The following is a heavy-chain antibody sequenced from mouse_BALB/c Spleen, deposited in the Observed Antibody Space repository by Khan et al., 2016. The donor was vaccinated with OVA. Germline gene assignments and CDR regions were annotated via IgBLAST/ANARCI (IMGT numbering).Heavy chain of an antibody. CDR2: IWNDGST. CDR1: GFSLTNYG. Sequence: QVQLKQSGPGLVAPSQSLSITRTISGFSLTNYGVHWVRQPPGKGLEWLVVIWNDGSTTYNSALKSRLTISKDNSKSPVFLKMNSLQTYDTAMYFCARQPYYHYNIMDYWGQGTSVTVSS. V-gene: IGHV2-6-1*01. CDR3: ARQPYYHYNIMDY. J-gene: IGHJ4*01. D-gene: IGHD2-10*01.